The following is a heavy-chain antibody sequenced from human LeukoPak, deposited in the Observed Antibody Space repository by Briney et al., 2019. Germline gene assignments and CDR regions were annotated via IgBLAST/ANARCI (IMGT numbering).Heavy chain of an antibody. D-gene: IGHD4-17*01. CDR3: AKMRASVTTGGFDY. CDR2: ISSSGSTI. J-gene: IGHJ4*02. Sequence: GGSLRLSCAASGFTFSDYYMSWIRQAPGKGLEWVSYISSSGSTIYYADSVKGRFTISRDNSKNTLYVEMNSLRVEDTAIYYCAKMRASVTTGGFDYWGLGTLVTVSS. CDR1: GFTFSDYY. V-gene: IGHV3-11*01.